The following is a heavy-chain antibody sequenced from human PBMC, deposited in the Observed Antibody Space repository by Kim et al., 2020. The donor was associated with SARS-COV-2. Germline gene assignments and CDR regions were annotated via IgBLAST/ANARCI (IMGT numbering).Heavy chain of an antibody. J-gene: IGHJ3*02. Sequence: KGRFTISRDDSKNTLYLQMNSLKTEDTAVYYCTTAGITIFGVVTMIAFDIWGQGTMVTVSS. D-gene: IGHD3-3*01. CDR3: TTAGITIFGVVTMIAFDI. V-gene: IGHV3-15*01.